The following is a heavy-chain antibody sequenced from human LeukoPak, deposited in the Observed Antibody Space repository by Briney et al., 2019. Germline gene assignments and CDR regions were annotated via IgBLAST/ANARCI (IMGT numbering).Heavy chain of an antibody. V-gene: IGHV1-8*02. D-gene: IGHD6-19*01. CDR1: GYTFTGYY. J-gene: IGHJ3*02. CDR3: ARESEQWLADAFDI. CDR2: MNPNSGNT. Sequence: ASVKVSCKASGYTFTGYYMHWVRQATGQGLEWMGWMNPNSGNTGYAQKFQGRVTMTRNTSISTAYMELSSLRSEDTAVYYCARESEQWLADAFDIWGQGTMVTVSS.